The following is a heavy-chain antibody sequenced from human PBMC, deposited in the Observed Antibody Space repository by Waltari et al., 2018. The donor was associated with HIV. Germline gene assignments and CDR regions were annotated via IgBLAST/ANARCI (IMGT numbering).Heavy chain of an antibody. V-gene: IGHV3-64D*06. Sequence: EVQLVESGGGLVQPGGSLKPSCSASGFTFRSFALHWVRQAPGKGLEYVSAISSNGGNTYYADSMKGRFTISRDNFKNTLYLQMSTLRVEDTAVYYCVNPYYYGSGSLSWGQGTLVTVSS. CDR2: ISSNGGNT. CDR3: VNPYYYGSGSLS. D-gene: IGHD3-10*01. CDR1: GFTFRSFA. J-gene: IGHJ4*02.